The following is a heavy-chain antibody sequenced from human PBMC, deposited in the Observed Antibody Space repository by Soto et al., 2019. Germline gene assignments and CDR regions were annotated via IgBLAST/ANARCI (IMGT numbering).Heavy chain of an antibody. Sequence: SETLSLTCAVYGGSFSGYYWSWIRQPPGKGLEWIGEINHSGSTNYNPSLKSRVTISVDTSKNQFSLKLSSVTAADTAVYYCARGSDMAGTTYYFDYWGQGTLVTVSS. V-gene: IGHV4-34*01. J-gene: IGHJ4*02. CDR2: INHSGST. CDR1: GGSFSGYY. D-gene: IGHD6-19*01. CDR3: ARGSDMAGTTYYFDY.